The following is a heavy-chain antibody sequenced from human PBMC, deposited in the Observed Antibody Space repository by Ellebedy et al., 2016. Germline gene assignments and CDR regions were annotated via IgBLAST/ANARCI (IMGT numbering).Heavy chain of an antibody. Sequence: GESLKISXAASGFKFLSQAMNWVRQAPEKGLEWVSTISGSGGSKYYSDSVKGRFTVSRDNFKNTLYLQMNSLTPADTAIYYCAKDLGRIDGDYGNAFDIWGQGTLLTVSS. CDR2: ISGSGGSK. CDR3: AKDLGRIDGDYGNAFDI. CDR1: GFKFLSQA. V-gene: IGHV3-23*01. J-gene: IGHJ3*02. D-gene: IGHD4-17*01.